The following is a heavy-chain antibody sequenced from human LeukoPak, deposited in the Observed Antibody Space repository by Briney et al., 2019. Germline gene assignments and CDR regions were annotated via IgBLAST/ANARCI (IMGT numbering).Heavy chain of an antibody. J-gene: IGHJ4*02. CDR2: ASSDGSKK. V-gene: IGHV3-30*03. CDR1: GFIFNNYG. Sequence: GGSLRLSCVGSGFIFNNYGIHWVRKAPGKGLKWVAVASSDGSKKYYADSVKGRFTISRDTSENAVYLQMNSLGDEDTAFYYCARGYSSSWLGYFDYWGQGTLVTVSS. D-gene: IGHD6-13*01. CDR3: ARGYSSSWLGYFDY.